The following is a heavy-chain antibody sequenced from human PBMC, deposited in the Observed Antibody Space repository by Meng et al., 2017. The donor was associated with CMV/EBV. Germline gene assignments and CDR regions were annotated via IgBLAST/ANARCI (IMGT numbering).Heavy chain of an antibody. J-gene: IGHJ4*02. V-gene: IGHV3-9*01. Sequence: GGSLRLSCAASGFTFDDYAMHWVRQAPGKGLEWVSGISWNSGSIGYADSVKGRFTISRDNAKNSLYLQMNSLRAEDTALYYCARGDPLLYGGNFEWGQGTLVTVSS. CDR3: ARGDPLLYGGNFE. D-gene: IGHD4-23*01. CDR1: GFTFDDYA. CDR2: ISWNSGSI.